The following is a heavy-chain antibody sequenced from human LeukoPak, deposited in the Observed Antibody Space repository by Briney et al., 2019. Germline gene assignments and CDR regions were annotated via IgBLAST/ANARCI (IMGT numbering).Heavy chain of an antibody. CDR3: ARPPLPDYGDYAYFDY. Sequence: ASVKVSCKASGYTFTGYYMHWVRQAPGQGLEWMGWINPNSGGTNYAQKLQGRVTMTRDTSISTAYMELSRLRSDDTAVYYCARPPLPDYGDYAYFDYWGQGTLVTVSS. D-gene: IGHD4-17*01. CDR2: INPNSGGT. CDR1: GYTFTGYY. V-gene: IGHV1-2*02. J-gene: IGHJ4*02.